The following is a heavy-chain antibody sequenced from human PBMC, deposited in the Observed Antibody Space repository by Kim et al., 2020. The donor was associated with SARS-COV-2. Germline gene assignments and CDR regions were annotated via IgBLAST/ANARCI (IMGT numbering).Heavy chain of an antibody. CDR2: ISSNGGSA. Sequence: GGSLRLSCAASGFTFSSYAMHWVRQAPGKGLEYVSAISSNGGSAYYANSVKGRFTISRDNSKNTLYLQMGSLRAEDMAVYYCAREPPGGYSYGDYWVQGTLVTVSS. D-gene: IGHD5-18*01. J-gene: IGHJ4*02. V-gene: IGHV3-64*01. CDR1: GFTFSSYA. CDR3: AREPPGGYSYGDY.